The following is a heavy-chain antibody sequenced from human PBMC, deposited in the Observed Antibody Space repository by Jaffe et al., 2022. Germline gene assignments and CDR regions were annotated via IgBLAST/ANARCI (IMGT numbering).Heavy chain of an antibody. D-gene: IGHD3-10*01. CDR1: GGSIRSGSYY. V-gene: IGHV4-61*02. CDR3: AREGGLYASGSYPFDY. J-gene: IGHJ4*02. Sequence: QVQLQESGPGLVKPSQTLSLTCTVSGGSIRSGSYYWTWIRQPAGKGLEWIGRIYTSGSTNYNPSLKSRVTISVDTSKNQFSLKLSSVTAADTAVYYCAREGGLYASGSYPFDYWGQGTLVTVSS. CDR2: IYTSGST.